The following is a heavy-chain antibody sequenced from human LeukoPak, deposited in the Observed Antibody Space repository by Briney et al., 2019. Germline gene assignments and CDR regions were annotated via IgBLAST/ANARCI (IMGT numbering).Heavy chain of an antibody. CDR2: IIPIFGTA. D-gene: IGHD5-24*01. CDR1: GGTFSSYA. V-gene: IGHV1-69*05. J-gene: IGHJ5*02. CDR3: ARRRDDYIVAP. Sequence: ASVKVSCKASGGTFSSYAISWVRQAPGQGLEWMGGIIPIFGTANYAQKFQGRVTITTDESTSTAYMELSSLRSDDTAVYYCARRRDDYIVAPWGQGTLVTVSS.